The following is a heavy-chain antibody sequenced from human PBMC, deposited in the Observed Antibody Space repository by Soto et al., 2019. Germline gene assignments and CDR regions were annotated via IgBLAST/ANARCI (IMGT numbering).Heavy chain of an antibody. CDR2: IIPIFGTA. CDR1: GGTFSSYA. D-gene: IGHD2-2*02. V-gene: IGHV1-69*13. CDR3: ARGVVPAAIGYYYYGMDV. Sequence: GASVKVSCKASGGTFSSYAISWVRQAPGQGLEWMGGIIPIFGTANYAQKFQGRVTITADESTSTAYMELSSLRSEDTAVYYCARGVVPAAIGYYYYGMDVWGQGTTVTVSS. J-gene: IGHJ6*02.